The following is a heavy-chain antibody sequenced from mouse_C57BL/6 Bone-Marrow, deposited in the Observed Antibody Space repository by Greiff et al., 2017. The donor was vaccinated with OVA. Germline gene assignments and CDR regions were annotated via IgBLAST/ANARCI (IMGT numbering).Heavy chain of an antibody. CDR2: IYPGDGDT. J-gene: IGHJ1*03. V-gene: IGHV1-82*01. CDR1: GYAFSSSW. CDR3: AREEPYCYGGSSHWYFDV. D-gene: IGHD1-1*01. Sequence: QVQLKQSGPELVKPGASVKISCKASGYAFSSSWMNWVKQRPGKGLEWIGRIYPGDGDTNYNGKFKGKATLTADKSSSTAYMQLSSLTSEGSAVYFCAREEPYCYGGSSHWYFDVWGTGTTVTVSS.